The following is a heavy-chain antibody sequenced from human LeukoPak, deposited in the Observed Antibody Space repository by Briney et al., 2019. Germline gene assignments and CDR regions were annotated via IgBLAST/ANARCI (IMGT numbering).Heavy chain of an antibody. D-gene: IGHD5-18*01. Sequence: SETLSLTCTVSGGSISSGTYYWGWIRQPPGKGLEWLGTVFYGGTPYYNPSLKSRVTISADTSKNQFSLTLGSVSATDTAVYYCVSPRGFSYGYFDYWGQGTLVTVSS. CDR3: VSPRGFSYGYFDY. CDR2: VFYGGTP. CDR1: GGSISSGTYY. V-gene: IGHV4-39*01. J-gene: IGHJ4*02.